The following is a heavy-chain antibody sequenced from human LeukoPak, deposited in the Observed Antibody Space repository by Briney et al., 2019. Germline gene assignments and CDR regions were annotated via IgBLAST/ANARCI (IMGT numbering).Heavy chain of an antibody. V-gene: IGHV3-21*01. CDR2: ISSTGVYI. CDR1: GFTFSNAW. Sequence: GGSLRLSCAASGFTFSNAWMSWVRQAPGKGLEWVSSISSTGVYIDYADSVKGRFTISRDNAKNSLFLQMNSLRAEDTAVYYCAREMSGSGKSNWGQGNLVTVSS. D-gene: IGHD3-10*01. CDR3: AREMSGSGKSN. J-gene: IGHJ4*02.